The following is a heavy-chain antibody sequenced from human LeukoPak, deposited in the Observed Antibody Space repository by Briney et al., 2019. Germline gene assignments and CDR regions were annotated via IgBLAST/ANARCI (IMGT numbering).Heavy chain of an antibody. CDR1: GFSLSTSGVG. Sequence: SGPTLVKPTQTLTLTCTFSGFSLSTSGVGVGWIRQPPGKALEWLALIYWDDDKRYSLSLKSRLTITKDTSKNQVVLTMTNMDPVDTATYYCAHSPRYYYDSSGQRDNWFDPWGQGTLVTVSS. D-gene: IGHD3-22*01. CDR2: IYWDDDK. V-gene: IGHV2-5*02. J-gene: IGHJ5*02. CDR3: AHSPRYYYDSSGQRDNWFDP.